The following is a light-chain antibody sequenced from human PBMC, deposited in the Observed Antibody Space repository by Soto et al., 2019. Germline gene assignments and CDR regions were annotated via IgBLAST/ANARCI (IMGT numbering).Light chain of an antibody. CDR2: GTS. J-gene: IGKJ1*01. CDR3: QQYNNWT. Sequence: EIVMTPSPATLSVSPGERANLSCRASQSVSSNLAWYQQKPGQAPRLLIYGTSTRATGIPARFSGSGSGTEFTLTISSLQSEDFAVYYCQQYNNWTFGQGTKVDIK. CDR1: QSVSSN. V-gene: IGKV3-15*01.